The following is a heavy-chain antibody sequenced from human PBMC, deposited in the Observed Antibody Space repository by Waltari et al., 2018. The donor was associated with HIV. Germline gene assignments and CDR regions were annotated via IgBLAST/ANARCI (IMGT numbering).Heavy chain of an antibody. CDR3: AKEPLFSGRGWFDP. CDR1: GFTFSNYA. V-gene: IGHV3-23*01. D-gene: IGHD5-12*01. CDR2: ISGSGDTT. Sequence: EVQLLESGGGLVQPGGSLRVSCAASGFTFSNYAMSWVRQAPGKGLEWVSAISGSGDTTFYADSVRGRFTISRDNSKNTLYLQMNSLRAEDTAVYFCAKEPLFSGRGWFDPWGQGTLVTVSS. J-gene: IGHJ5*02.